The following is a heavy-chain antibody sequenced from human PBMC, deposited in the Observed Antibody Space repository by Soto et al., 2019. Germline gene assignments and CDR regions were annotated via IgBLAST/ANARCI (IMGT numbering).Heavy chain of an antibody. CDR3: ARGSNFWSGLYYYYMDV. Sequence: SETLSLTCAVYGGSFSGYYWSWIRQPPGEGLEWIGEINHSGSTNYNPSLKSRVTISVDTSKNQFSLKLSSVTAADTAVYYCARGSNFWSGLYYYYMDVWGKGTTVTVSS. D-gene: IGHD3-3*01. CDR2: INHSGST. V-gene: IGHV4-34*01. CDR1: GGSFSGYY. J-gene: IGHJ6*03.